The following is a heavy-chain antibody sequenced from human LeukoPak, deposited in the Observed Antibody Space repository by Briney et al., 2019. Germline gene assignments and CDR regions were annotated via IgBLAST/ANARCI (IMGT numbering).Heavy chain of an antibody. V-gene: IGHV3-23*01. J-gene: IGHJ4*02. D-gene: IGHD3-22*01. CDR2: ISGSGGST. Sequence: PGGSLRLSCAASGFTFSSYAMSWVRPAPGKWLEWVSAISGSGGSTCYADSVEGRFTISRDNSKNTLYLQMNSVRGEDTAVYYCAKPPYDSSGYYAYFDYWGQGTLVTVSS. CDR1: GFTFSSYA. CDR3: AKPPYDSSGYYAYFDY.